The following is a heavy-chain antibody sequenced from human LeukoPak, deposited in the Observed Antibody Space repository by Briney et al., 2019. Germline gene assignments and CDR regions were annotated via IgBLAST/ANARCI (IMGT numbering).Heavy chain of an antibody. J-gene: IGHJ5*02. Sequence: SVKVSCKASGGTFSSYAISWVRQAPGQGLEWMGRIIPILGIANYAQKFQGRVTITADKSTSTAYMELSSLRSEDTAVYYCARSRITMVRAASNNWFDPWGQGTLVTVSS. CDR2: IIPILGIA. D-gene: IGHD3-10*01. V-gene: IGHV1-69*04. CDR3: ARSRITMVRAASNNWFDP. CDR1: GGTFSSYA.